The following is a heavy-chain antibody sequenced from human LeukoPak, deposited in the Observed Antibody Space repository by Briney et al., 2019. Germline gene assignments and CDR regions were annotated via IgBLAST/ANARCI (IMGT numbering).Heavy chain of an antibody. CDR3: ATDHRGPVDGSGWGDAFDI. CDR2: VWYDGRYT. V-gene: IGHV3-33*01. Sequence: PGRSLRLSCAASGFSFSSYGMHWVRQAPGKGLEWAAAVWYDGRYTFYADSVNGRFTISRDNSKNTLALQMNRLQAEDTAVYYCATDHRGPVDGSGWGDAFDIWGQGTMVTVSS. D-gene: IGHD6-19*01. J-gene: IGHJ3*02. CDR1: GFSFSSYG.